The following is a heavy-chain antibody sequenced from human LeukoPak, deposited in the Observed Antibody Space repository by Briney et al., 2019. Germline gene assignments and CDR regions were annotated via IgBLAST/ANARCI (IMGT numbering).Heavy chain of an antibody. CDR1: GFIFKNYA. CDR2: ISGTSDTT. V-gene: IGHV3-23*01. D-gene: IGHD3-3*01. Sequence: GGSLRLSCAACGFIFKNYAMSWVRQAPGKGLEWVSIISGTSDTTRYGDSVRGRFTTSRDNPRNTLYLQMNSLRVDDTAVYYCAKADATIGGAFDIWGQGTMVTVSS. CDR3: AKADATIGGAFDI. J-gene: IGHJ3*02.